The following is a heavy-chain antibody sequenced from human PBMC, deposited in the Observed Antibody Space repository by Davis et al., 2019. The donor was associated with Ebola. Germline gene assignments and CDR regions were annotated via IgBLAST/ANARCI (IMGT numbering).Heavy chain of an antibody. D-gene: IGHD6-13*01. CDR3: ARGGDSSVWYARFDY. V-gene: IGHV3-48*02. J-gene: IGHJ4*02. Sequence: GGSLRPSCVASGFTFSRYSMNWVRQAPGKGLEWVSYISSSSSTLYYADSVRGRFIISRDSAKSSVSLQLNSLRDDDTAVYYCARGGDSSVWYARFDYWSQGILVTVSS. CDR2: ISSSSSTL. CDR1: GFTFSRYS.